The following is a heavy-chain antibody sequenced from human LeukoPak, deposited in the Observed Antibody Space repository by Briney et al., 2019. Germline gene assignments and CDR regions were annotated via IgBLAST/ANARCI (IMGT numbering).Heavy chain of an antibody. CDR3: ARHLWSTVTSFDY. D-gene: IGHD4-11*01. Sequence: KASETLCLTCTVSGGSISSSSYYWGWIRQPPGKGLEWIGSIYYSGSTYHNPSLKSRVTISVDTSKNQFSLKLSSVTAADTAVYYCARHLWSTVTSFDYWGQGTLVTVSS. J-gene: IGHJ4*02. CDR1: GGSISSSSYY. CDR2: IYYSGST. V-gene: IGHV4-39*01.